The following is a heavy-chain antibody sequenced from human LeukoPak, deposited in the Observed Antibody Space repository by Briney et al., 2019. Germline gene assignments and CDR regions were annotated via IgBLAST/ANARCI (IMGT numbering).Heavy chain of an antibody. CDR3: ARDWVAGVPFDAFDI. CDR2: IKEDGSEK. Sequence: PGGSLRLSCAASGFTLSSYWMSWVRQAPGKGLEWVANIKEDGSEKYYVDSVKGRFTISRDNAQNSVYLHMNSLTAEDTALYYCARDWVAGVPFDAFDIWGQGTTVSVSS. V-gene: IGHV3-7*03. CDR1: GFTLSSYW. J-gene: IGHJ3*02. D-gene: IGHD3-10*01.